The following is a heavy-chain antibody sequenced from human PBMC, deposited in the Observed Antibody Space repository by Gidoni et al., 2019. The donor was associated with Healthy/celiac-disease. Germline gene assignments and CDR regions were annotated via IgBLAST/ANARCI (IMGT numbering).Heavy chain of an antibody. CDR2: INPSGGST. J-gene: IGHJ5*02. CDR1: GYTFTSYY. V-gene: IGHV1-46*01. D-gene: IGHD3-10*01. CDR3: ARGDYYGSGSYNWFDP. Sequence: QVQLVQSGAEVKKPGASVQVSCKASGYTFTSYYMHWVRQAPGQGLEWMGIINPSGGSTSYAQKFQGRVSMTRDTSTSTVYMELSSLRSEDTAVYYCARGDYYGSGSYNWFDPWGQGTLVTVSS.